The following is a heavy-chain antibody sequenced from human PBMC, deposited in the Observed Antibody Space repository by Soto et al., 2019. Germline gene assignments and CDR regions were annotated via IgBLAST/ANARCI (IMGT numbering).Heavy chain of an antibody. CDR2: INHSGST. CDR3: ATGGGRADDYVWGSYRYIPFDY. CDR1: GGSFSGYY. D-gene: IGHD3-16*02. J-gene: IGHJ4*02. V-gene: IGHV4-34*01. Sequence: QVQLQQWGAGLLKPSETLSLTCAVYGGSFSGYYWSGIRQPPGKGLEWIVEINHSGSTNYNPSLKSRVTISVDPSKTLFSLNLSSVTAAATAVYYCATGGGRADDYVWGSYRYIPFDYWGQGTLVTVSS.